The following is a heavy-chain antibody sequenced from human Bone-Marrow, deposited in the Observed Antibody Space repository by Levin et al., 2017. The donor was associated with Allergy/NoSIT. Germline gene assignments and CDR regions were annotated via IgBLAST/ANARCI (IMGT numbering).Heavy chain of an antibody. CDR3: AREKGAGTYKGFDY. V-gene: IGHV4-4*02. Sequence: GSLRLSCAVSGGSISSDNWWTWVRQPPGKGLEWIGEIFHTGSTNYNPSLKSRVTMSVDKSENQFSLKLNSVTAADTAVYYCAREKGAGTYKGFDYWGQGTLVTVSS. CDR2: IFHTGST. J-gene: IGHJ4*02. CDR1: GGSISSDNW. D-gene: IGHD3-10*01.